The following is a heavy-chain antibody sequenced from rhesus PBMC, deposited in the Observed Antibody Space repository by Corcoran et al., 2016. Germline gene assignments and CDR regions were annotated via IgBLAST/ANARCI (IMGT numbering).Heavy chain of an antibody. Sequence: QVQLQESGPGVVKPSETLSLPCAVSGGSISRGYCSCIWIRQPPGKGLEWSGDIYSNSESTNYNPSLKSRVTISKDTSKNQFSLKLSAGTATDTAVYYCARDPSGSLDVWGRGVLVTVAS. V-gene: IGHV4S12*01. CDR2: IYSNSEST. CDR1: GGSISRGYCS. J-gene: IGHJ5-2*02. CDR3: ARDPSGSLDV.